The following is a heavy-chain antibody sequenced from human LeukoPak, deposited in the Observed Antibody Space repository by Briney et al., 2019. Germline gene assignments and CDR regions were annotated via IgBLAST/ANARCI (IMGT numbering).Heavy chain of an antibody. J-gene: IGHJ6*03. D-gene: IGHD5-12*01. CDR3: AKDTSRGYNYYYYMDV. Sequence: GGSLRLSCAASGFTFDDYTMHWDRQGPGKGLKWVSLISWGGGSTYYGDYVKGRFTIYRDNSKNYLYLQMNSLRTEDTALYYCAKDTSRGYNYYYYMDVWGKGTTVTVSS. V-gene: IGHV3-43*01. CDR1: GFTFDDYT. CDR2: ISWGGGST.